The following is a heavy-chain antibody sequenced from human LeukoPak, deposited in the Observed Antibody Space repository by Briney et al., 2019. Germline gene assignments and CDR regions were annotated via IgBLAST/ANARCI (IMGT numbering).Heavy chain of an antibody. D-gene: IGHD3-9*01. CDR2: INHSGST. Sequence: SETLSLTCAVYGGSFSGYYWSWIRQPPGKGLEWIGEINHSGSTNYNPSLKSRVTISVDTSKNQFSLKLSSVTAADTAVYYCARILSPPKGDYWGQGTLVTVSS. CDR1: GGSFSGYY. CDR3: ARILSPPKGDY. V-gene: IGHV4-34*01. J-gene: IGHJ4*02.